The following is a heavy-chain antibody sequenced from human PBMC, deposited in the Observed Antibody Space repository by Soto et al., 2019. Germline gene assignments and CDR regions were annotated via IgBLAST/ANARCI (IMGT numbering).Heavy chain of an antibody. CDR1: GFTFSSYG. CDR2: IWYDGSNK. CDR3: ARGPIVVVPAAYYYYGMDF. J-gene: IGHJ6*02. D-gene: IGHD2-2*01. V-gene: IGHV3-33*01. Sequence: QVQLVESGGGVVQPGRSLRLSCAASGFTFSSYGMHWVLQAPGKGLEWVAVIWYDGSNKYYADSVKGRFTISRDNSNNTRYLQMNSLRAEDTAVYYCARGPIVVVPAAYYYYGMDFWGQGTTVTVSS.